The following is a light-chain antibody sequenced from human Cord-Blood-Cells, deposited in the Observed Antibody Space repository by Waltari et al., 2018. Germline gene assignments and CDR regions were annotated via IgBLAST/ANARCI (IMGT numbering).Light chain of an antibody. Sequence: EVVLTQSPATLSLSPGERATLSCRASQSVSSNLAWYQQKPGQAPRLLIYDASNRATGIPARFSGSGSGTDFTLTISSLEPEDFAVYYCQQRSNWPRIFTFGPGTKVDIK. V-gene: IGKV3-11*01. J-gene: IGKJ3*01. CDR1: QSVSSN. CDR2: DAS. CDR3: QQRSNWPRIFT.